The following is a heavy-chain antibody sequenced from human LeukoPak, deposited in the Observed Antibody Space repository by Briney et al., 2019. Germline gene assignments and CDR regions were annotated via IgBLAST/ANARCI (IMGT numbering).Heavy chain of an antibody. CDR2: ISSSSSHI. CDR1: GFTFYTYT. CDR3: ARDGGSYYMDV. J-gene: IGHJ6*04. V-gene: IGHV3-21*01. D-gene: IGHD2-15*01. Sequence: GGSLRLSCAASGFTFYTYTVNWVRQAPGKGLEWVSFISSSSSHIYYAESLKGRFTISRDNAKNSLYLQMNSLRAEDTAVYYCARDGGSYYMDVWGKGTTVTVSS.